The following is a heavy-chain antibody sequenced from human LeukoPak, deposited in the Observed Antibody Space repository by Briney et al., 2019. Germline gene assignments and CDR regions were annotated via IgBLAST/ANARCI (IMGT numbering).Heavy chain of an antibody. CDR2: ISSSSSTI. Sequence: GGSLRLSCAASGFTFSSYAMSWVRQAPGKGLEWVSYISSSSSTIYYADSVKGRFTISRDNAKNSLYLQMNSLRAEDTAVYYCATWGYCSSTSCQGAYYYYMDVWGKGTTVTVSS. CDR1: GFTFSSYA. CDR3: ATWGYCSSTSCQGAYYYYMDV. D-gene: IGHD2-2*01. J-gene: IGHJ6*03. V-gene: IGHV3-48*01.